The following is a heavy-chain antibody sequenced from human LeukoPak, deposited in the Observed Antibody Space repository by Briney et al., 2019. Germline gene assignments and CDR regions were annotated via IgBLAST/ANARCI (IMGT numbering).Heavy chain of an antibody. Sequence: ASVKVSCKTSGYTFTSYGITWVRQAPGQGLEWVGWMSPYSGYTNYAQKVHDRVTMTTDTSTNTAYLELKTLTSDDTAMYYCARGYCSGTTCRYVGIRGFDIWGQGTMVTVSS. CDR1: GYTFTSYG. J-gene: IGHJ3*02. CDR2: MSPYSGYT. V-gene: IGHV1-18*01. CDR3: ARGYCSGTTCRYVGIRGFDI. D-gene: IGHD2-2*01.